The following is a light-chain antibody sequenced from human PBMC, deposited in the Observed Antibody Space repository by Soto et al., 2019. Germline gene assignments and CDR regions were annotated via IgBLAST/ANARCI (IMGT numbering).Light chain of an antibody. V-gene: IGLV2-14*01. CDR3: SSYTSSSTLRV. J-gene: IGLJ3*02. Sequence: QSALTQPASGSGSPGQSITISCTGTSSDVGAYNYVSWYQQHPGKVPKLMIYGVSNRPSGVSNRFSGSKSGNTASLTISGLQAEDEADYYCSSYTSSSTLRVFGGGTKVTVL. CDR2: GVS. CDR1: SSDVGAYNY.